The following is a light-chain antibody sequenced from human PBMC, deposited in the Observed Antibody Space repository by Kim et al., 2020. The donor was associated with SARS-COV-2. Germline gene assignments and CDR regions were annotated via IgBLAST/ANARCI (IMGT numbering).Light chain of an antibody. CDR1: QSVSSSY. V-gene: IGKV3-20*01. Sequence: SPGERATLSCRASQSVSSSYLAWYQQKPGQTPRLLIYGASSRATGIPDRFSGSGSGTDFTLTISRLEPEDFAVYYCQQYGSSPLTFGGGTKVDIK. CDR2: GAS. CDR3: QQYGSSPLT. J-gene: IGKJ4*01.